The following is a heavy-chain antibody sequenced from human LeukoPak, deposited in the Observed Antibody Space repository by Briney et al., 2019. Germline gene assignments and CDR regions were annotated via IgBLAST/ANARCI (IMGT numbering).Heavy chain of an antibody. CDR3: ARQGGAYSSGRFDY. Sequence: GGSLRLSCAASGFTFSDYHMSWIRQAPGKGLEWVSYISSSSSYTNYADSVKGRFTISRDNAKNSLYLQMNSLRAEDTAVYYCARQGGAYSSGRFDYWGQGTLVTVSS. J-gene: IGHJ4*02. CDR2: ISSSSSYT. V-gene: IGHV3-11*06. D-gene: IGHD6-19*01. CDR1: GFTFSDYH.